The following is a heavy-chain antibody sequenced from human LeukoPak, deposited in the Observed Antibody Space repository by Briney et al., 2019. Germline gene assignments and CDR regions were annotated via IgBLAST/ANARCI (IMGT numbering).Heavy chain of an antibody. D-gene: IGHD3-10*01. Sequence: PGGSLRLSCAASGFTFSSYEMNWVRQAPGKGLEWVSAISGSGGSTYYADSVKGRVTISRDNSKNTLYLQMNSLRAEDTAVYYCATGMVRGVIITPYYMDVWGKGTTVTISS. V-gene: IGHV3-23*01. CDR1: GFTFSSYE. CDR3: ATGMVRGVIITPYYMDV. J-gene: IGHJ6*03. CDR2: ISGSGGST.